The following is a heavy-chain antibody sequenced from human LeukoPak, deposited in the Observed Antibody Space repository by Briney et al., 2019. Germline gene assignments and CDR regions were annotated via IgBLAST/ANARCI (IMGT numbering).Heavy chain of an antibody. CDR2: AKQDGSET. D-gene: IGHD2-2*01. CDR1: GFSFSNYW. Sequence: GGSLRLSCAASGFSFSNYWMSWVRQAPGKGLEWVGHAKQDGSETYYVDSVKGRFTISRDNSKNTLYLQMNSLRAEDTAVYYCAKDLLGYCSSTSCPMGYWGQGTLVTVSS. V-gene: IGHV3-7*01. CDR3: AKDLLGYCSSTSCPMGY. J-gene: IGHJ4*02.